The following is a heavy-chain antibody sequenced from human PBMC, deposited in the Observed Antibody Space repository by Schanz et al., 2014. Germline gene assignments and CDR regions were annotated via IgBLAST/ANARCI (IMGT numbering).Heavy chain of an antibody. Sequence: QVQLQQSGPGLVKPSQTLSLTCAISGDSGSSDGATWNWLRESPSRGLERLGRTFYRSKKTKWYDGYAASARALIAIDADTSNNQNSPRLPHMSSQGAEVSYCASDPDRCHSCLDFWGQGTLITVSS. CDR3: ASDPDRCHSCLDF. J-gene: IGHJ4*02. CDR1: GDSGSSDGAT. CDR2: TFYRSKKTKWYD. V-gene: IGHV6-1*01. D-gene: IGHD2-2*01.